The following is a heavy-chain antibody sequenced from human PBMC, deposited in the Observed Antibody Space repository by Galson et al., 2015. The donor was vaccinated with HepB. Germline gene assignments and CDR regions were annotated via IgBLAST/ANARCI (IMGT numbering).Heavy chain of an antibody. V-gene: IGHV3-23*01. J-gene: IGHJ4*02. CDR1: GFTFSSYA. CDR3: AKDRLSQVAAAVRVREERYTDY. D-gene: IGHD6-13*01. Sequence: SLRLSCAASGFTFSSYAMSWVRQAPGKGLEWVSAISGSGGSTYYADSVKGRFTISRDNSKNTLYLQMNSLRAEDTAVYYCAKDRLSQVAAAVRVREERYTDYWGQGTLVTVSS. CDR2: ISGSGGST.